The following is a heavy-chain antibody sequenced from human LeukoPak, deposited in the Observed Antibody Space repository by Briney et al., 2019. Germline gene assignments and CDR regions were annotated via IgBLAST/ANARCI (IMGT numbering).Heavy chain of an antibody. D-gene: IGHD5-24*01. CDR1: EFTFSHFA. V-gene: IGHV3-30*01. Sequence: GGSLRLSCAVSEFTFSHFAMPWVRQAPGKGLEWVAVVSSHGNDGYYADSVKGRFTISRDNSKNTLYLQIDSLRAEDTAIYYCTRDAYNFNDFDYWGQGTLVTVSS. CDR3: TRDAYNFNDFDY. CDR2: VSSHGNDG. J-gene: IGHJ4*02.